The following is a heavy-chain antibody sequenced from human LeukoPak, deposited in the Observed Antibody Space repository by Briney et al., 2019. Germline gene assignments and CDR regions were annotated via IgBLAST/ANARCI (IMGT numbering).Heavy chain of an antibody. V-gene: IGHV4-38-2*02. CDR1: GYSISSGYY. D-gene: IGHD6-13*01. CDR3: ARGSLGIAAAGTVY. CDR2: IHYSGST. Sequence: SETLSLTCTVSGYSISSGYYWGWIRQPPGKGLEWIGSIHYSGSTYYNPSLKSRVTISVDTSKNQFSLKLNSVTAADTAVYYCARGSLGIAAAGTVYWGQGTLVTVSS. J-gene: IGHJ4*02.